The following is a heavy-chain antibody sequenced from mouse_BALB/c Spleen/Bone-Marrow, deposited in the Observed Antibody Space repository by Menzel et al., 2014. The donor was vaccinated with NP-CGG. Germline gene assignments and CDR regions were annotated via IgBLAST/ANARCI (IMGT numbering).Heavy chain of an antibody. D-gene: IGHD2-3*01. V-gene: IGHV2-2*02. CDR2: IWSGGNT. J-gene: IGHJ3*01. CDR1: GFSLTSYG. Sequence: QVQLQQSGPGLVQPSQRLSIPCTVSGFSLTSYGVHWVRQSPGKGLEWLGVIWSGGNTDYNAAFISRLSISKDNSKSQVFLKMNSLQANDTAIYYCARNLGDGYSFAYWGQGTLVTVSA. CDR3: ARNLGDGYSFAY.